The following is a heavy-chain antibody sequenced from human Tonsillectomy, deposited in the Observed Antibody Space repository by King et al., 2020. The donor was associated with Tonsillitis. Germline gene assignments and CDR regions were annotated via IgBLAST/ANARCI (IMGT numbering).Heavy chain of an antibody. CDR1: GFTFSVYS. J-gene: IGHJ3*01. CDR3: ARGNGGGYQRDDALDP. V-gene: IGHV3-21*01. CDR2: ISPKSDYI. Sequence: VQLVESGGGLVEPGGSLRLSCAASGFTFSVYSMNWVRQAPGKGLEWVTSISPKSDYIYYADPLKGRFTVSRDNAKNSLYLQMNSLGAEDTAVYYCARGNGGGYQRDDALDPWGQGTRVTVSA. D-gene: IGHD1-26*01.